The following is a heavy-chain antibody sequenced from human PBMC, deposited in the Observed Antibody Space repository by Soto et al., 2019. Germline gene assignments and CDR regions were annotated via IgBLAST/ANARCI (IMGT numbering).Heavy chain of an antibody. CDR1: GGSISNSNW. J-gene: IGHJ4*02. CDR3: AHRPIVGAAI. Sequence: QVQLQESGPGLVKPSGTLSLTCGVFGGSISNSNWWTWVRQPPGKGLEWIGDIYHTGSTNYNSSLMRRVTISLDKPYNQFSLKLSSVTAADTAVYYCAHRPIVGAAIWGQGTLVTVSS. CDR2: IYHTGST. D-gene: IGHD1-26*01. V-gene: IGHV4-4*02.